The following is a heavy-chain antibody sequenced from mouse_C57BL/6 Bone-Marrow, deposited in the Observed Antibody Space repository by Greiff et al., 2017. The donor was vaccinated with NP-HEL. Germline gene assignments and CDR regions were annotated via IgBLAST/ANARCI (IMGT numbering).Heavy chain of an antibody. CDR3: VRYDYDGYFDY. CDR2: IRSKSSSYAT. D-gene: IGHD2-4*01. V-gene: IGHV10-3*01. Sequence: EVQLVESGGGLVQPKGSLKLSCAASGFTFNTYAMHWVRQAPGKGLEWVARIRSKSSSYATYYADSVKDRFTISRDDSQSMLYLQMNNLKPEDTSMYYCVRYDYDGYFDYWGQGTTLPVSS. J-gene: IGHJ2*01. CDR1: GFTFNTYA.